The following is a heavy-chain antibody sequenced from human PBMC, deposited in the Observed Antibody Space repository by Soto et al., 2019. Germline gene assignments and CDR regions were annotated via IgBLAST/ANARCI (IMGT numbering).Heavy chain of an antibody. V-gene: IGHV3-7*01. J-gene: IGHJ4*02. CDR3: VRDVGFDYVN. Sequence: EVQLVESGGGLVQPGGSLRISCKGSGFSFSSYWMSWVRQAPGKWLEWVASIKQDESEKYYVDSVKGRFTISRDNVDDSVFLHMNSLSAEDTAVYFCVRDVGFDYVNWGQGTLVTVSS. D-gene: IGHD3-16*01. CDR2: IKQDESEK. CDR1: GFSFSSYW.